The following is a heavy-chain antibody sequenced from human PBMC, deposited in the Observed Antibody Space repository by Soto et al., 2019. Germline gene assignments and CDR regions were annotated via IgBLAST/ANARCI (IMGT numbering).Heavy chain of an antibody. V-gene: IGHV3-33*01. J-gene: IGHJ6*02. CDR2: IWFDGGYK. CDR3: ARATPHPSGTNYYYYGMDV. CDR1: GFTFSNFA. Sequence: QVQLVESGGGVVQPGRSLRLSCAASGFTFSNFAMHWVRQAPGSGLEWVALIWFDGGYKYHADSVKGRFTISRDNSKNTMFLQMNSLGAEDTAIYYCARATPHPSGTNYYYYGMDVWGQGTTVTVSS. D-gene: IGHD1-1*01.